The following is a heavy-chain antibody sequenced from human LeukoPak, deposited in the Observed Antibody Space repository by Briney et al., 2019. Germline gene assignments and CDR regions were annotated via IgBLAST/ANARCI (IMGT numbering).Heavy chain of an antibody. J-gene: IGHJ4*02. CDR2: IYYSGST. V-gene: IGHV4-39*01. CDR1: GGSISSSSYY. Sequence: SETLSLTCTVSGGSISSSSYYWGWIRQPPGKGLEWIGSIYYSGSTYYNPSLKSRVTVSVDTSKNQFSLKLSSVTAADTAVYYCARGLRLGEFDNYWGQGTLVTVSS. CDR3: ARGLRLGEFDNY. D-gene: IGHD3-16*01.